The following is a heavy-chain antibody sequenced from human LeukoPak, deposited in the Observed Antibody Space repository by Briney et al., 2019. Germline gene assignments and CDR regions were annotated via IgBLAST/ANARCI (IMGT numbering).Heavy chain of an antibody. V-gene: IGHV4-59*01. CDR2: MYYSGST. J-gene: IGHJ5*02. D-gene: IGHD3-22*01. CDR1: GGSISSYY. CDR3: ARVSGLYYFNWFDP. Sequence: PSETLSLTCTVSGGSISSYYWSWIRQPPGKGLEWIGYMYYSGSTNYNPSLKSRVTISVDMSKNQFSLKLSSVTAADTAVYYCARVSGLYYFNWFDPWGQGTLVTVSS.